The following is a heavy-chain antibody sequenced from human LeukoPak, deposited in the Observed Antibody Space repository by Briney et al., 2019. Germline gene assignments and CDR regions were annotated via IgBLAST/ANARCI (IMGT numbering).Heavy chain of an antibody. D-gene: IGHD2-2*01. CDR3: ARDRTYCSSPSCYSDY. CDR2: IYSGGST. CDR1: GFTVSSNY. V-gene: IGHV3-53*04. Sequence: VQPGGSLRLSCAVSGFTVSSNYMSWVRQPPGKGLEWVSVIYSGGSTYYADSVKGRFTISRHDSRDTLYLQMNSLRAEDTAVYYCARDRTYCSSPSCYSDYWGQGTLVTVSS. J-gene: IGHJ4*02.